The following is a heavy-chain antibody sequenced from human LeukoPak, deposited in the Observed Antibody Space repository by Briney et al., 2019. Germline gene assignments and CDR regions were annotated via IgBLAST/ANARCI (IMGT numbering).Heavy chain of an antibody. V-gene: IGHV3-33*06. Sequence: GRSLRLSCAASGFTFSSYGMHWVRQAPGKGLEWAAVIWYDGSNKYYADSVKGRFTISRDNSKNTLYLQMNSLRAEDTAVYYCAKTGTPEMCSGGSCYQYYFDYWGQGTLVTVSS. CDR2: IWYDGSNK. CDR1: GFTFSSYG. CDR3: AKTGTPEMCSGGSCYQYYFDY. J-gene: IGHJ4*02. D-gene: IGHD2-15*01.